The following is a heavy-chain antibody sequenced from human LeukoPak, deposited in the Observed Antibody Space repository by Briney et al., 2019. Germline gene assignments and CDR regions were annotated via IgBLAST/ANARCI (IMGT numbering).Heavy chain of an antibody. J-gene: IGHJ6*02. CDR3: AKDRGGGLDV. V-gene: IGHV3-23*01. CDR1: GFTLSSYA. D-gene: IGHD3-16*01. Sequence: GRSLRLSCAASGFTLSSYAMNWVRQAPGKGLEWVSGISDSTYYGDSVKGRFTISRDNSKNTVYLQMNSLRVEDTAVYYCAKDRGGGLDVWGQGTTVTVSS. CDR2: ISDST.